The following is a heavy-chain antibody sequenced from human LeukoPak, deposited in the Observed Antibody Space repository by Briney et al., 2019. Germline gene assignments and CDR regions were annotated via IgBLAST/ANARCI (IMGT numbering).Heavy chain of an antibody. CDR1: GDXVSSNRAA. V-gene: IGHV6-1*01. CDR2: TYYRSKWYS. D-gene: IGHD3-9*01. Sequence: SQTLSLTCAISGDXVSSNRAAWNWIRQSPSRGLEWLGRTYYRSKWYSDYAVSVKARITIIPDTSKNHFSLHLDSVTPEDTAVYFCTRVVEYYDILTGSPKGDNYFDSWGQGTLVTVSS. J-gene: IGHJ4*02. CDR3: TRVVEYYDILTGSPKGDNYFDS.